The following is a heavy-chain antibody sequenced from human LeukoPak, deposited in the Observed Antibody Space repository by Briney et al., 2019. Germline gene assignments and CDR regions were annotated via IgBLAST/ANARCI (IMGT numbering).Heavy chain of an antibody. CDR2: MNPNSGNT. J-gene: IGHJ6*02. Sequence: ASVKVSCKASGYTFTSYDINWVRQATGQGLEWMGWMNPNSGNTGYAQKFQGRVTMTRNTSISTAYMELSSLRSEDTAVYYCARAGCSSSWPYYYYYGMDVWGQGTTVTVSS. CDR1: GYTFTSYD. D-gene: IGHD6-13*01. V-gene: IGHV1-8*01. CDR3: ARAGCSSSWPYYYYYGMDV.